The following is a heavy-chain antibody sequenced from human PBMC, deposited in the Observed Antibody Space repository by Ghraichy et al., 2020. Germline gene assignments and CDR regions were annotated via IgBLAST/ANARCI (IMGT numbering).Heavy chain of an antibody. D-gene: IGHD2-8*02. CDR2: ISGSGGST. CDR1: GFTFSSYA. CDR3: AKSLVPVENYYYGMDV. J-gene: IGHJ6*02. V-gene: IGHV3-23*01. Sequence: GGSLRLSCAASGFTFSSYAMSWVRQAPGKGLEWVSAISGSGGSTYYADSVKGRFTISRDNSKNTLYLQMNSLRAEDTAVYYCAKSLVPVENYYYGMDVWGQGTTVTVSS.